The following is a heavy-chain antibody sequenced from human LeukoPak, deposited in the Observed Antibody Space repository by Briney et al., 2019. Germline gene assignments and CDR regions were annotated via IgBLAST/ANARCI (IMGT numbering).Heavy chain of an antibody. V-gene: IGHV5-51*01. D-gene: IGHD3-22*01. CDR2: IYPGDSDT. CDR1: GSTFTTYW. CDR3: ARRALNYYDSSGPPAYFDY. Sequence: GESLKISCKGSGSTFTTYWIGWVRQLPGKGLEWMGIIYPGDSDTRYSPSFQGQVTISADKSISTAYLQWSSLKASDTAMYYCARRALNYYDSSGPPAYFDYWGQGTLVTVSS. J-gene: IGHJ4*02.